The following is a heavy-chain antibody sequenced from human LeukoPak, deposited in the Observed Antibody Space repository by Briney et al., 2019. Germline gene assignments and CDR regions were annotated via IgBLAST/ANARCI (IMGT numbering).Heavy chain of an antibody. J-gene: IGHJ4*02. V-gene: IGHV1-46*01. CDR3: AREGSWSSLGGYGH. Sequence: ASVKLSCKTSGYSFTSCYMHWVRQAPGQGLEWMGIIDPNDVGTRYAQRFQGRLSLTRDTFTTTVYMELSSLSSEDTAVYYCAREGSWSSLGGYGHWGQGTLVTVSS. D-gene: IGHD6-13*01. CDR2: IDPNDVGT. CDR1: GYSFTSCY.